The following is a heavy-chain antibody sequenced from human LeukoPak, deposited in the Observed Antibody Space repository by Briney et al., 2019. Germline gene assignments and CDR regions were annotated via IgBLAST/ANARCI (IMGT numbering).Heavy chain of an antibody. D-gene: IGHD3-3*01. Sequence: ASVKVSCKASGYTFTRYGISGLRQAPGQGLEGMGWISAYNGNTNYAQKLQGRVTITTDTTMFSAYMELMSPTYDDMALCDRAISSTVFGVVGSAGGYWGQGTLVTVSS. CDR1: GYTFTRYG. V-gene: IGHV1-18*03. CDR2: ISAYNGNT. J-gene: IGHJ4*02. CDR3: AISSTVFGVVGSAGGY.